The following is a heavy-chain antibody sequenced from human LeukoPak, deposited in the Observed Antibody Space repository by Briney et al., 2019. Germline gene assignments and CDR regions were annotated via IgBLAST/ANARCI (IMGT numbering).Heavy chain of an antibody. CDR3: ARFRSSWTYYGMDV. CDR2: IKQDGSEK. Sequence: GGSLRLFCSPSGFTFSSFWLSCVPQAPGKELEWVANIKQDGSEKYYVDSVKGRFTNSRANAKNTLYLHMNRLIATDTAVYYCARFRSSWTYYGMDVWGQGTTVTVSS. V-gene: IGHV3-7*01. CDR1: GFTFSSFW. J-gene: IGHJ6*02. D-gene: IGHD6-13*01.